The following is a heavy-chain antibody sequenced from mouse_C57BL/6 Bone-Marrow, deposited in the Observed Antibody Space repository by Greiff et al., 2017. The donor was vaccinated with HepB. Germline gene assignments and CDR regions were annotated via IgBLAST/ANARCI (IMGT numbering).Heavy chain of an antibody. Sequence: QVQLQQPGAELVKPGASVKVSCKASGYTFTSYWMHWVKQRPGQGLEWIGRIHPSDSDTNYNQKFKGKATLTVDKSSSTAYMQLSSLTSEDSAVYYCAIETYYSNCVGYWYFDVWGTGTAVTVSS. CDR2: IHPSDSDT. J-gene: IGHJ1*03. D-gene: IGHD2-5*01. CDR1: GYTFTSYW. V-gene: IGHV1-74*01. CDR3: AIETYYSNCVGYWYFDV.